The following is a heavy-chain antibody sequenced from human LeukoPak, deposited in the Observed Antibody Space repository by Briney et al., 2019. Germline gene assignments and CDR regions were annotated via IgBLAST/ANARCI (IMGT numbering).Heavy chain of an antibody. CDR3: AREEGSSSWYSAFDY. J-gene: IGHJ4*02. CDR1: GGSISSYY. V-gene: IGHV4-4*07. CDR2: IYTSGST. Sequence: SETLSLTCTVSGGSISSYYWSWIRQPAGKGLEWIGRIYTSGSTNYNPSLKSRVTMSVDTSKNQFSLKLSSVTAADTAVYYCAREEGSSSWYSAFDYWGQGTLVAVSS. D-gene: IGHD6-13*01.